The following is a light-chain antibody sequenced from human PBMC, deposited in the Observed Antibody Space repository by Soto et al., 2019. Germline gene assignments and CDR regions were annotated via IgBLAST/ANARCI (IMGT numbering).Light chain of an antibody. CDR2: AAS. CDR3: QQSYSAPLT. V-gene: IGKV1-39*01. J-gene: IGKJ4*01. Sequence: DIQMTQSPSSLSASVGDRVTITCRASQSITSYLNWYQHKPGKAPKLLIYAASNLQSGAPSRFSGSGSGTDLTLTISSLQPEDFATYFCQQSYSAPLTFGGGTKVEIK. CDR1: QSITSY.